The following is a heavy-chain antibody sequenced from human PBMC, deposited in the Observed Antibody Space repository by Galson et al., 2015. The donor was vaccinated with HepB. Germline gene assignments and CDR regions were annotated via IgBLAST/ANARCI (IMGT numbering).Heavy chain of an antibody. J-gene: IGHJ4*02. CDR1: GFTISSND. Sequence: SLRLSCAASGFTISSNDMNWVRQAPGKGLEWVAGVSCDGGDKYHADSVKGRFTISRDNSKNILYLQMNSLRVEDTAVYYCASHADYWGQGTLVTV. CDR2: VSCDGGDK. CDR3: ASHADY. V-gene: IGHV3-30*03.